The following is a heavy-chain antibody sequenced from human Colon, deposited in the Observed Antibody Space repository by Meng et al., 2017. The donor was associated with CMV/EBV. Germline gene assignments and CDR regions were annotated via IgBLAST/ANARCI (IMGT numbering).Heavy chain of an antibody. V-gene: IGHV3-30*04. Sequence: FTFSSYAMHWVRQAQGKGLEWVEGISYDGSNKYYADTVKGRVTISRDNSKNTLYLQMNSLRAEDTAVYYCARDGSGIVGATNYFDYWGPGTLVTVSS. D-gene: IGHD1-26*01. J-gene: IGHJ4*02. CDR3: ARDGSGIVGATNYFDY. CDR1: FTFSSYA. CDR2: ISYDGSNK.